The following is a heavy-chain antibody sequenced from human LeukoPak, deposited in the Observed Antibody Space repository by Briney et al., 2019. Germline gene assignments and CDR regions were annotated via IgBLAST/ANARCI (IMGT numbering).Heavy chain of an antibody. CDR2: ISGSGGST. D-gene: IGHD6-6*01. J-gene: IGHJ4*02. V-gene: IGHV3-23*01. CDR3: ARSKRQAARPVHFDY. CDR1: GFTFSSYA. Sequence: PGGSLRLSCAASGFTFSSYAMSWVRQAPGKGLEWVSAISGSGGSTYYADSVKGRFTISRDNSKNTLYLQMNSLRAEDTTVYYCARSKRQAARPVHFDYWGQGTLVTVSS.